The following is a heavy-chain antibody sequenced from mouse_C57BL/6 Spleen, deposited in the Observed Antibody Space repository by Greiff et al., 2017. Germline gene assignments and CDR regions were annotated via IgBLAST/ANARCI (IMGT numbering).Heavy chain of an antibody. Sequence: QVQLKQSGPGLVAPSQSLSITCPVSGFSLTSYGVHWVRQPPGKGLEWLVVIWSDGSTTDNSALKSRLSISKDNSKSQVFLKMNSLQTDDTAMYYCARHDDGYAMDYWGQGTSVTVSS. CDR3: ARHDDGYAMDY. J-gene: IGHJ4*01. D-gene: IGHD2-12*01. CDR1: GFSLTSYG. V-gene: IGHV2-6-1*01. CDR2: IWSDGST.